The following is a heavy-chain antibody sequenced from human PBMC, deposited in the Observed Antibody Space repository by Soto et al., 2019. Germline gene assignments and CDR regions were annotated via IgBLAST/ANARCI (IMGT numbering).Heavy chain of an antibody. V-gene: IGHV3-23*01. CDR3: AKADYVGF. J-gene: IGHJ4*02. Sequence: EVQLLESGGDLVQPGGSLRLSCAASGFTFSDYALSWVRQGPGKGLGWVSTISESGARTYYADSVKGRFTISRDTPKSTLYLQMNSLRAEDTAVYYCAKADYVGFWGRVTLVTVSS. CDR1: GFTFSDYA. D-gene: IGHD4-17*01. CDR2: ISESGART.